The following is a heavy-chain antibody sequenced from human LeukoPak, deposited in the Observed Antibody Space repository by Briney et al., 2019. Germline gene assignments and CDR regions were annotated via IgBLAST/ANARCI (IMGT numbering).Heavy chain of an antibody. J-gene: IGHJ4*02. CDR3: AKGVSSLTFSFDY. D-gene: IGHD6-13*01. Sequence: GGSLRPSCAASGFTFSNYAMSWVRQAPGKGLEWVSSISGSSTYYADSVKGRFTISRDNSKNTLYLQMNSLRAEDTAIYYCAKGVSSLTFSFDYWGQGTLVTVSS. CDR2: ISGSST. CDR1: GFTFSNYA. V-gene: IGHV3-23*01.